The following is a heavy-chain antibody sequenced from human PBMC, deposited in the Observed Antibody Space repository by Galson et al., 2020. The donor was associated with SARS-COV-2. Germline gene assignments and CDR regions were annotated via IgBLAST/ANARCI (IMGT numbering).Heavy chain of an antibody. CDR1: GYTLTELS. CDR3: ATASGIGYAGWFDP. Sequence: ASVKVSCKVSGYTLTELSMHWVRQAPGKGLEWMGGFDPEDGETIYAQKFQDRVTMTEDTSTDTAYMELSSLRSEDTAVYYCATASGIGYAGWFDPWGQGTLVTVSS. J-gene: IGHJ5*02. V-gene: IGHV1-24*01. CDR2: FDPEDGET. D-gene: IGHD3-3*01.